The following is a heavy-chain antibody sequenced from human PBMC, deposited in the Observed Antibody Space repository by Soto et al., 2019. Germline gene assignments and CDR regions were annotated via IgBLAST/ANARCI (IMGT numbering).Heavy chain of an antibody. D-gene: IGHD4-17*01. CDR1: GFTFSSSA. CDR3: AKAAVSNYGDYFY. J-gene: IGHJ4*02. CDR2: ISGIGGRT. Sequence: PGGSLRLSCAASGFTFSSSAMSRARQAPGKGLEWGAAISGIGGRTYYADSVKGRFTISRDNSKNTLYLQMNSLRAEDTAVYYCAKAAVSNYGDYFYWGQGTLVTVSS. V-gene: IGHV3-23*01.